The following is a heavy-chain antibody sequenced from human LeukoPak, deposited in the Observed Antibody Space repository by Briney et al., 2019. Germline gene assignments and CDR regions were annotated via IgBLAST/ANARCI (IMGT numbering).Heavy chain of an antibody. CDR3: ARQYDYVWGSYRFRVQNWFDP. CDR1: GGSFSDYR. CDR2: INHSGST. D-gene: IGHD3-16*02. V-gene: IGHV4-34*01. Sequence: SETLSLTCAVYGGSFSDYRWSWIRQPPGKGLEWIGEINHSGSTNYNPSLKSRVTISVDTSKNQFSLKLSSVTAADTAVYYCARQYDYVWGSYRFRVQNWFDPWGQGTLVTVSS. J-gene: IGHJ5*02.